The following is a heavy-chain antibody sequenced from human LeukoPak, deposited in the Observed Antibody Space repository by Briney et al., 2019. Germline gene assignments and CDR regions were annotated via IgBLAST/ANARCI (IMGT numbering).Heavy chain of an antibody. Sequence: PSETLSLTCSVSGGPISSSSYFWGWIRQPPGKGLEWIGSIYYSGSTYYNPSLKSRVTISVDTSRNQFSLKLDSVTAADTAVYYCAREREYYFDYWGQGALVTVSS. CDR2: IYYSGST. J-gene: IGHJ4*02. CDR3: AREREYYFDY. CDR1: GGPISSSSYF. V-gene: IGHV4-39*02.